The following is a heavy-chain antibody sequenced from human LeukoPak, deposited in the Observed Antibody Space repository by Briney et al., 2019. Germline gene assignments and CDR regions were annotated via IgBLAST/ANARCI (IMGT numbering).Heavy chain of an antibody. D-gene: IGHD3-10*01. CDR2: IYHSGST. J-gene: IGHJ4*02. V-gene: IGHV4-30-2*01. CDR3: AGGFHYYASGAFDY. CDR1: GGSISSGGYS. Sequence: SETLSLTCAVSGGSISSGGYSWSWIRQPPGKGLEWIGYIYHSGSTYYNPSLKSRVTISVDRCKNQFSLKLSSVTAADTAMYYCAGGFHYYASGAFDYWGQGTLVTVSS.